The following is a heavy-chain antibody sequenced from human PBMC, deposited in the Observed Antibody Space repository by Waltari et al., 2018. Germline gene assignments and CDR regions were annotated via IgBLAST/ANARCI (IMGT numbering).Heavy chain of an antibody. CDR3: AREGVPCSSTSCYSYYYYGMDV. Sequence: QVQLVQSGAEVKKPGSSVKVSCKASGGTFSSYAISWVRQAPGQGLEWMGGIIPIFGTANYAQKFQGRVTITADESTSTAYMELSSLRSEDTAVYYCAREGVPCSSTSCYSYYYYGMDVWGQGTTVTVSS. CDR1: GGTFSSYA. D-gene: IGHD2-2*01. V-gene: IGHV1-69*13. CDR2: IIPIFGTA. J-gene: IGHJ6*02.